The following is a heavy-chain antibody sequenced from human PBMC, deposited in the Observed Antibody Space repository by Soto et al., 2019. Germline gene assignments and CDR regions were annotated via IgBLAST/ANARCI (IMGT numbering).Heavy chain of an antibody. D-gene: IGHD2-15*01. CDR3: ARGRGGGGRFDY. CDR1: GFTFSSYG. J-gene: IGHJ4*02. V-gene: IGHV3-33*01. CDR2: IWYDGSNK. Sequence: QVQLVESGGGVVQPGRSLRLSCAASGFTFSSYGMRWVRQAPGKGLEWVAVIWYDGSNKYYADSVKGRFTISRDNSKNTLYLQMNSLRAEDTAVYYCARGRGGGGRFDYWGQGTLVTVSS.